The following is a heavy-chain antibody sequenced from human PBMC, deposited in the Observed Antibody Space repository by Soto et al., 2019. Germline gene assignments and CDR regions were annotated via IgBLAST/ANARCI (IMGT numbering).Heavy chain of an antibody. CDR1: GFTFSSYS. CDR3: ARAGQTRYCSCDSWYSLDS. J-gene: IGHJ4*02. D-gene: IGHD2-15*01. Sequence: EVQLVESGGGLVQPAGSLRLSCAASGFTFSSYSMNWVRQAPGKGLEWVSYISSSGGTIYYADSVKGRFTISSVNAKNSQYLRMHNPRVEDTAVYYCARAGQTRYCSCDSWYSLDSWGQGTLVIVSS. V-gene: IGHV3-48*01. CDR2: ISSSGGTI.